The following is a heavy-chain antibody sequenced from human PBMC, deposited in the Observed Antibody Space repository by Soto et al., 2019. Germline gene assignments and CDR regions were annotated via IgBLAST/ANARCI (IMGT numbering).Heavy chain of an antibody. D-gene: IGHD1-26*01. J-gene: IGHJ4*02. CDR1: GFTFSSYA. V-gene: IGHV3-23*01. CDR2: ISGSGGST. Sequence: EVQLLESGGGLVQPGGSLRLSCAASGFTFSSYAMRWVRQAPVKGLEWVSAISGSGGSTYYADSVKGRFTISRDNSKNTLYLQLNSLRAADTAVYYCARRGSGSHYDYWGQGTLVTVSS. CDR3: ARRGSGSHYDY.